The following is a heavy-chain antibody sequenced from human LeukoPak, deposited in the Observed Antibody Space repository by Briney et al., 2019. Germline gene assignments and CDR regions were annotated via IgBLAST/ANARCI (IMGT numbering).Heavy chain of an antibody. CDR3: ARLDMRKYYYDSSCRGRWYNWFDP. V-gene: IGHV4-39*01. Sequence: SETLSLTCTVSGGSISSSSYYWGWIRQPPGMGLEWIGSIYYSGSTYYNPSLKSRVTISVDTSKNQFSLKLSSVTAADTAVYYCARLDMRKYYYDSSCRGRWYNWFDPWGQGTLVTVSS. D-gene: IGHD3-22*01. CDR2: IYYSGST. CDR1: GGSISSSSYY. J-gene: IGHJ5*02.